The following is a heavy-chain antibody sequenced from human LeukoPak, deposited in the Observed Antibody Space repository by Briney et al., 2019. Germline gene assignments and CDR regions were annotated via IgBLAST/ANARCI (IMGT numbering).Heavy chain of an antibody. CDR3: AKDQSSGSWYSLYFDY. D-gene: IGHD6-13*01. Sequence: GGSLRLSCAASGFTFSNYGIRWVRQAPGKGLEWVAVISYDGSNKYYADSVKGRFTISRDNSKNTLYLQMNSLRAEDTAVYYCAKDQSSGSWYSLYFDYWGQGTLVTVSS. V-gene: IGHV3-30*18. CDR1: GFTFSNYG. J-gene: IGHJ4*02. CDR2: ISYDGSNK.